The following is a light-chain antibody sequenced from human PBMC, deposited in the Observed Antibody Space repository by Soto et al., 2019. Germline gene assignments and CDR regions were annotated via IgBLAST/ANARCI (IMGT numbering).Light chain of an antibody. V-gene: IGKV3-11*01. Sequence: EVVLTQSPATLSLSPGERATLSCRASQSVTKYLAWYQQKPGQALRLLIYDVSKRATGIPARFSGSGSETDFTLPISSLEPGDFAVYYCQQRNIWPPVTFGEGTRLEIK. J-gene: IGKJ5*01. CDR3: QQRNIWPPVT. CDR2: DVS. CDR1: QSVTKY.